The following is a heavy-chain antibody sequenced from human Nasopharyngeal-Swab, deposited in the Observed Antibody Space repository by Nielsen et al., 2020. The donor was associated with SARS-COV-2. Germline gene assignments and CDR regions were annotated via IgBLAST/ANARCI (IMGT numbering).Heavy chain of an antibody. Sequence: SETLSLTCTVSGGSISSSSYYWGWIRQPPGKGLEWIGSIYYSGSTNYNPSLKSRVTISVDTSKNRFSLKLSSVTAADTAVYYCARSSSGWYDYWGQGTLVTVSS. CDR3: ARSSSGWYDY. D-gene: IGHD6-19*01. V-gene: IGHV4-39*07. J-gene: IGHJ4*02. CDR1: GGSISSSSYY. CDR2: IYYSGST.